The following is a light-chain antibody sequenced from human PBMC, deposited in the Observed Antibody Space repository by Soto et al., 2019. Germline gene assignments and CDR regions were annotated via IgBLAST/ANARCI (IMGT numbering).Light chain of an antibody. CDR1: SSNIGNNY. Sequence: QSVLTQPPSVSAAPGQKVTISCSGSSSNIGNNYVSWFQQFPGTAPKLLIYDNNKRPSGIPDRFSGSKSGTSATLGITGLQTGDEAEYYCDTWDSSLSGVVFGGGTKLTVL. CDR2: DNN. CDR3: DTWDSSLSGVV. J-gene: IGLJ2*01. V-gene: IGLV1-51*01.